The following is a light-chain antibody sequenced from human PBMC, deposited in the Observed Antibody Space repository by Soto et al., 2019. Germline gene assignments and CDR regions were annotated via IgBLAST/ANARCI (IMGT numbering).Light chain of an antibody. CDR2: WAT. CDR1: QSVLYRSNNNNY. CDR3: HQYYSTPWT. Sequence: DIVMTQSPDSLAVSLGERATLNCKSSQSVLYRSNNNNYLAWYQQKPGQPPKLLIYWATTRESGVPDRFSGSGSGTDFTLTITSLQAEDVAFYFCHQYYSTPWTFGQGTKVEIK. V-gene: IGKV4-1*01. J-gene: IGKJ1*01.